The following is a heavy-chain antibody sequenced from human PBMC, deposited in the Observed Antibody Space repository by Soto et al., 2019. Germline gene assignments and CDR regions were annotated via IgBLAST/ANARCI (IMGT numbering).Heavy chain of an antibody. CDR2: IPHDGNNE. V-gene: IGHV3-33*01. J-gene: IGHJ3*02. D-gene: IGHD3-10*01. Sequence: GGSLRLSCAASAFPFSRSAMHWLRQAPGKGLEWVAVIPHDGNNEDYTDSVRGRSTFSRDNSKNTFYLQMNSLRGEDTAVYYCARGLDKSAGGAFDIWGQGTMVTVS. CDR1: AFPFSRSA. CDR3: ARGLDKSAGGAFDI.